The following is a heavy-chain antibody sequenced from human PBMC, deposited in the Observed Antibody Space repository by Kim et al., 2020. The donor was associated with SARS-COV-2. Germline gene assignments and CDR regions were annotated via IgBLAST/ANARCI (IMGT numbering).Heavy chain of an antibody. CDR2: ISSSGGNT. D-gene: IGHD3-16*01. CDR1: GFTFRSYA. V-gene: IGHV3-23*01. J-gene: IGHJ3*01. CDR3: AKDLGSHRSPGLDAFGV. Sequence: GGSLRLSCAASGFTFRSYAMTWVRQAPGKGLEWVSAISSSGGNTYCSDSVKGRFTISRDNSKNTLYLQMNSLRAEDTAVYYCAKDLGSHRSPGLDAFGVWGLGTMVTVSS.